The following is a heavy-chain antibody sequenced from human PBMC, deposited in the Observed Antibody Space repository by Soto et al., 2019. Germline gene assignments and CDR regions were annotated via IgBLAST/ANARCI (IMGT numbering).Heavy chain of an antibody. CDR2: ISGSGGST. CDR1: GFTFSSYA. J-gene: IGHJ5*02. V-gene: IGHV3-23*01. CDR3: AKDLGVGYQPHES. D-gene: IGHD2-2*01. Sequence: GGSFRLSCTASGFTFSSYAMSWVRQAPGKGLEWVSAISGSGGSTYYADSVKGRLTISRDNSKNTLYLQMNSLRAEDTAVYYCAKDLGVGYQPHESWGQGTLVHVS.